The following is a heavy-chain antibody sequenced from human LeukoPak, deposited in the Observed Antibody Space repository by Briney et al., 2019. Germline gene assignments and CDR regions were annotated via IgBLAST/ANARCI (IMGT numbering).Heavy chain of an antibody. D-gene: IGHD2-21*02. CDR3: ARGLLAYCGGDCYSHAYFQP. Sequence: GGSLRLSCAASGFTFSSYSMNWVRQAPGKGLEWVSSISSSSSYIYYADSVKGRFTISRDNAKNSLYLQMNSLRAEDTAVYYCARGLLAYCGGDCYSHAYFQPWGQGTLVTVSS. CDR1: GFTFSSYS. V-gene: IGHV3-21*01. CDR2: ISSSSSYI. J-gene: IGHJ1*01.